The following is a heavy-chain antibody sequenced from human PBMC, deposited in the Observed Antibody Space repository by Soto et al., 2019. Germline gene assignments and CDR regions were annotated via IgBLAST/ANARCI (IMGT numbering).Heavy chain of an antibody. CDR1: GGSFSGYY. CDR2: INHSGST. Sequence: SETLSLTCAVYGGSFSGYYWSWIRQPPGKGLEWIGEINHSGSTNYNPSLKSRVTISVDTPKNQFSLKLSSVTAADTAVYYCARGKGIKQLVAYYYYYMDVWGKGTTVTVSS. D-gene: IGHD6-6*01. CDR3: ARGKGIKQLVAYYYYYMDV. V-gene: IGHV4-34*01. J-gene: IGHJ6*03.